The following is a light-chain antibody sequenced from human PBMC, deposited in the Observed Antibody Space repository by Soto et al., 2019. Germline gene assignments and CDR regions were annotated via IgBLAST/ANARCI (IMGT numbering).Light chain of an antibody. CDR1: QSVSSN. V-gene: IGKV3-15*01. J-gene: IGKJ4*01. CDR3: QQYNNWPPLT. Sequence: EIVMTQSPATLSMSTGERATLSCRASQSVSSNLAWYQQKPGQAPRLLIYGASTRATGIPARFSGSGSGTEFTLTISSLQSEDFAVYYCQQYNNWPPLTFGGGTKVDI. CDR2: GAS.